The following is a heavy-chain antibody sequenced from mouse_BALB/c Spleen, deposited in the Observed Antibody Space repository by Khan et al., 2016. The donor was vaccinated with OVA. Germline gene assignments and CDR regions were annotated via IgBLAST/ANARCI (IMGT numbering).Heavy chain of an antibody. V-gene: IGHV9-1*02. Sequence: QIQLVQSGPELKKPGETVKISCKASGYTFTNYGMNWVKQAPGKGLKWMGWINTYTGEPTYTDDFKGRFAFSLETSASTAYLQINNLKDEDMATCFSARGASYWYFDVWGAGTTVTVSS. CDR2: INTYTGEP. CDR1: GYTFTNYG. J-gene: IGHJ1*01. CDR3: ARGASYWYFDV.